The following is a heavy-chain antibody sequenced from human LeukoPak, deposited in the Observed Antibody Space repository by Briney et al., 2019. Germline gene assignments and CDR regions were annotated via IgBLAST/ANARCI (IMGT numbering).Heavy chain of an antibody. CDR2: ISYDGSNK. J-gene: IGHJ5*02. CDR1: GFTFSSYA. CDR3: ARDEGGYCSSTSCYP. Sequence: GRSLRLSCAASGFTFSSYAMHWVRQAPGKGLEWVAVISYDGSNKYYADSVKGRFTISRDNSKNTLYLQMNSLRAEDTAVYYCARDEGGYCSSTSCYPWGQGTLVTVSS. V-gene: IGHV3-30*04. D-gene: IGHD2-2*01.